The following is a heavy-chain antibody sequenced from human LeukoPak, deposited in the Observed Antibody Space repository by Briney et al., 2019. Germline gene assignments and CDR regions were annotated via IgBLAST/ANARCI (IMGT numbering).Heavy chain of an antibody. CDR2: IYPGDYDT. Sequence: GESLKISCKCSGYIFTSYWIGWVRQMPGKGLEWMGLIYPGDYDTRYSPSFQGQVTISADKSISTAYLQWSSLQASDTAMYYCARHWGGSYFDYWGQGTLVTVSS. J-gene: IGHJ4*02. V-gene: IGHV5-51*01. D-gene: IGHD1-26*01. CDR3: ARHWGGSYFDY. CDR1: GYIFTSYW.